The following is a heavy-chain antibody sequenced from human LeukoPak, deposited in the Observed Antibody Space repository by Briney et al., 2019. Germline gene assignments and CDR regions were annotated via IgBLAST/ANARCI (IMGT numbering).Heavy chain of an antibody. D-gene: IGHD7-27*01. V-gene: IGHV4-39*01. CDR2: IYYSGST. CDR1: GGSISSSSYY. CDR3: ARLNWAGGDYYYYGMDV. J-gene: IGHJ6*02. Sequence: SETLSLTCTVSGGSISSSSYYWGWIRQSTEKGLEWFGSIYYSGSTYYNPSLKSRVTISVDTSKNQFSLKLSSVTAADTAVYYCARLNWAGGDYYYYGMDVWGQGTTVTVSS.